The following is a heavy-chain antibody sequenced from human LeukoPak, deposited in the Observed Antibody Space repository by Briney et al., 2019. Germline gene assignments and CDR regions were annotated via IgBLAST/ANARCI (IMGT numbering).Heavy chain of an antibody. D-gene: IGHD6-19*01. CDR2: INHSGST. CDR1: GGSFSGYY. V-gene: IGHV4-34*01. J-gene: IGHJ5*02. Sequence: SETLSLTCAVYGGSFSGYYWSWIRQPPGKGLEWIGEINHSGSTNYNPSLKSRVTISVDTSKNQFSLKLRSVTAADTAVYYCARDGSSGWTSDWFDPWGQGTLVTVSS. CDR3: ARDGSSGWTSDWFDP.